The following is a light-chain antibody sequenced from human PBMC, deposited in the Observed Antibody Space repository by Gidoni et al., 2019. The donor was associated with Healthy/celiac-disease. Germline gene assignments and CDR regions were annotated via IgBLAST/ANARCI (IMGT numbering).Light chain of an antibody. CDR1: QSLLHSNGYNY. CDR3: MQALQTPYT. Sequence: IVMTQPPLSLPVTPGEPASISCRSSQSLLHSNGYNYLDWYLQKPGQSPQLLIYLGSNRASGVTDRFRGSGSGTDVTLKISRGEAEDVGVYYCMQALQTPYTLGQGTKLEIK. CDR2: LGS. V-gene: IGKV2-28*01. J-gene: IGKJ2*01.